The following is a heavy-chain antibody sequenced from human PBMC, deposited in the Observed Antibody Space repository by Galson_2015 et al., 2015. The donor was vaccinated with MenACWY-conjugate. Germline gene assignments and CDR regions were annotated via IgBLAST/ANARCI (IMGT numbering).Heavy chain of an antibody. D-gene: IGHD1-26*01. J-gene: IGHJ4*02. Sequence: SCKASGGTFSSYAISWVRQAPGQGLEWVGIIIPRDGSTTYARKLQGRVTMTRDTSTSTVYMELSSLRSEDTAVYYCARVEGVGATLGDWGQGTLVTVSS. CDR2: IIPRDGST. CDR1: GGTFSSYA. V-gene: IGHV1-46*01. CDR3: ARVEGVGATLGD.